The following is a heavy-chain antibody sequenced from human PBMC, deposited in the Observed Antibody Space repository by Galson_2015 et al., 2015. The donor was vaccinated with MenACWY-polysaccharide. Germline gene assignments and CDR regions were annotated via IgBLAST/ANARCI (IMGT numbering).Heavy chain of an antibody. J-gene: IGHJ4*02. D-gene: IGHD3-10*01. V-gene: IGHV3-74*01. CDR1: GFTFSSYW. CDR3: ARSGFTDY. CDR2: MNSDGSST. Sequence: SLRLSCAASGFTFSSYWMNWVRQAPGKGLVWVSRMNSDGSSTSYADSVKVRFTISRDNAKNTLYLQMNNLRAEDTAVYYCARSGFTDYCGQGTLFTVST.